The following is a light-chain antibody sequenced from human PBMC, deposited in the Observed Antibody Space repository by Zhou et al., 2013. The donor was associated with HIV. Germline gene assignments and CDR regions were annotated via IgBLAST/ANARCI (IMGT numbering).Light chain of an antibody. V-gene: IGKV1-39*01. CDR1: QTIASA. J-gene: IGKJ4*01. CDR3: QHTFTTPIT. Sequence: DIQMTQSPSSLPASVGDEVTIFCRASQTIASALNWYQQRPGKAPKLLIYGASNLQGGVPSRFNGSASGTDFALTISSLQPEDFATYYCQHTFTTPITFGGGTRVEIK. CDR2: GAS.